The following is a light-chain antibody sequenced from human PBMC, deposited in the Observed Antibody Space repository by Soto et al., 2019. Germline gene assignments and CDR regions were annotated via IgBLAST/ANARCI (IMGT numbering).Light chain of an antibody. V-gene: IGKV3-11*01. CDR1: QSVSSY. CDR2: DVS. Sequence: ELVLTQSPATLSLSPGERATLSCRASQSVSSYLAWYQQKPGQAPRLLIYDVSIRATDIPARFSGSGSGTDFTLTTSSLEPEDFAMYYCQHRTNWPLTFGGGTKVEIK. J-gene: IGKJ4*01. CDR3: QHRTNWPLT.